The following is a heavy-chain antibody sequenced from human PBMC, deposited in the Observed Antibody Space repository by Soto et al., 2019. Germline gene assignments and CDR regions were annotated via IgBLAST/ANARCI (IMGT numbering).Heavy chain of an antibody. CDR2: INHSGST. CDR1: GGSFSGYY. V-gene: IGHV4-34*01. CDR3: ARLGSSWSGDY. J-gene: IGHJ4*02. Sequence: SETLSLTCAVYGGSFSGYYWSWIRQPPGKGLEWIGEINHSGSTNYNPSLKSRVTISVDTSTSTAYMELRSLRSDDTAVYYCARLGSSWSGDYWGQGTLVTVSS. D-gene: IGHD6-13*01.